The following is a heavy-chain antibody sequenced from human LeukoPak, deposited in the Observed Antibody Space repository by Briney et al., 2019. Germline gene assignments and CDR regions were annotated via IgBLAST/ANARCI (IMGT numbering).Heavy chain of an antibody. CDR1: GFTFSTYW. D-gene: IGHD5-12*01. CDR3: ARDSPGYGAYVP. Sequence: GGSLRLSCAASGFTFSTYWMTWVRQAPGKGLEWVANIKDDGSREYYVDSVKGRFTISRDNAKNSLYLQMDSLTAEDTAVYYCARDSPGYGAYVPWGQGTLVSVSS. J-gene: IGHJ1*01. V-gene: IGHV3-7*01. CDR2: IKDDGSRE.